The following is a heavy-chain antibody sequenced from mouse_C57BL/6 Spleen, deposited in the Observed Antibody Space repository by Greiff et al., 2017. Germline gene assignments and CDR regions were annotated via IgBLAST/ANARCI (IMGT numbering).Heavy chain of an antibody. Sequence: EVHLVQSGGGLVKPGGSLKLSCAASGFTFSDYGMHWVRQAPGKGLEWVAYISSGSSSIYYADTVKGRFTISRDNAKNTLYLQMTSLRSEDTAMYYCAKAGWGRGFAYWGQGTLVTVSA. CDR3: AKAGWGRGFAY. CDR1: GFTFSDYG. CDR2: ISSGSSSI. D-gene: IGHD3-2*02. V-gene: IGHV5-17*01. J-gene: IGHJ3*01.